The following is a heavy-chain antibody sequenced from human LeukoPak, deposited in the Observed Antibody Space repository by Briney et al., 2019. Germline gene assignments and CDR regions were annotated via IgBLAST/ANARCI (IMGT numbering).Heavy chain of an antibody. CDR3: ARDYDSFDY. CDR2: IIPNFEIA. D-gene: IGHD3-3*01. CDR1: GGTFSNYA. Sequence: ASVKVSCKVSGGTFSNYAISWVRQAPGQGLEWMGGIIPNFEIAKFAQKFQGRVTITAVESTSTAYMELSSLRSEDTAVYYCARDYDSFDYWDQGTLVTVSS. J-gene: IGHJ4*02. V-gene: IGHV1-69*13.